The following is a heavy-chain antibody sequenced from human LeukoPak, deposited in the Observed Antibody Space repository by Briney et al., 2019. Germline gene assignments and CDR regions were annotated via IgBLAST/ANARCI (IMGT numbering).Heavy chain of an antibody. Sequence: ASVTVSFKASGYTFTSYGISWVRQAPGQGLEWMGWISAYNGNTNYAQKLQGRVTMTTDTSTSTAYMELRSLRSDDTAVYYCARVWEDYYGSANRFDPWGQGTLVTVAS. CDR3: ARVWEDYYGSANRFDP. CDR2: ISAYNGNT. D-gene: IGHD3-10*01. J-gene: IGHJ5*02. V-gene: IGHV1-18*04. CDR1: GYTFTSYG.